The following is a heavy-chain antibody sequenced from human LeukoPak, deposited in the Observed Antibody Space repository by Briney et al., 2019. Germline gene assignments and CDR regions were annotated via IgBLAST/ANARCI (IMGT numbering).Heavy chain of an antibody. CDR3: AKDLSPLYYYYGMDV. Sequence: GGSLRLSCGASGFTFSSYAMSWVRQAPGKGLEWVSGISDSGGFTYYADSVKGRFTISRDNSKNTLYLQMNSLSAEDTAVYYCAKDLSPLYYYYGMDVWGQGTTVTVSS. CDR2: ISDSGGFT. V-gene: IGHV3-23*01. J-gene: IGHJ6*02. CDR1: GFTFSSYA.